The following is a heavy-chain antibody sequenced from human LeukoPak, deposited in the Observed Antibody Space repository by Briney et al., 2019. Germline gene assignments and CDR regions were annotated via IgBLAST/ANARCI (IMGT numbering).Heavy chain of an antibody. CDR1: GSSISSGDYY. J-gene: IGHJ5*02. Sequence: SETLSLTCTVSGSSISSGDYYWSWIRQPPEKGLEWIGYIYYSGSTYYNPSLKSRVTISVDMSKNQFSLKLSSVTAADTAMYYCASAYDRSGYLTGFDPWGQGTLVTVSS. CDR2: IYYSGST. V-gene: IGHV4-30-4*01. CDR3: ASAYDRSGYLTGFDP. D-gene: IGHD3-22*01.